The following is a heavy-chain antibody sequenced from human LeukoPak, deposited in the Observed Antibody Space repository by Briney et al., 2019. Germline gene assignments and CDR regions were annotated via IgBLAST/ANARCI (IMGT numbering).Heavy chain of an antibody. Sequence: PGGSLRLSCAASGFTFSSYVMHWVRQAPGKGLEWVAAISHDGSTKNYADSVKGRFTISRDNSKNTLYLQMNSLRAEDTAVYYCARRVYSGRGGFDPWGQGTLVTVSS. J-gene: IGHJ5*02. CDR2: ISHDGSTK. CDR1: GFTFSSYV. CDR3: ARRVYSGRGGFDP. V-gene: IGHV3-30*04. D-gene: IGHD5-12*01.